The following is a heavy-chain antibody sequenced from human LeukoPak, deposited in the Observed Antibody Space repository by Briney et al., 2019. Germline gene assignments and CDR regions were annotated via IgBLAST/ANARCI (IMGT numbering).Heavy chain of an antibody. CDR1: GYTFTTYS. CDR3: AREILRFDI. CDR2: INTDSGNP. Sequence: ASVKVSCKASGYTFTTYSMNWVRQAPGQGLEWMGWINTDSGNPTYAQGFTGRFVFSLDSSVSTAYLQISNLMPEDTAKYYCAREILRFDIWGQGTMVIVSS. V-gene: IGHV7-4-1*02. J-gene: IGHJ3*02.